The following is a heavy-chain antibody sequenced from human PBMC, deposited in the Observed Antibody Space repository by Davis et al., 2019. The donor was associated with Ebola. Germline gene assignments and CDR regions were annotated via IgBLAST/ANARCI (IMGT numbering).Heavy chain of an antibody. CDR3: ARSITMVREGWFDP. CDR2: ISGHDGKT. J-gene: IGHJ5*02. V-gene: IGHV1-18*01. CDR1: GYRFTTYG. Sequence: ASVKVSCKASGYRFTTYGISWVRQAPGQGLEWMGWISGHDGKTNNAQKFQGRVTMTTDTSTSTAYMELRSLRSDDTAVYYCARSITMVREGWFDPWGQGTLVTVSS. D-gene: IGHD3-10*01.